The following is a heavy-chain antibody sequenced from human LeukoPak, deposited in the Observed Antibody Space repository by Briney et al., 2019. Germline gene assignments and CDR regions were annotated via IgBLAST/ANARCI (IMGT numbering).Heavy chain of an antibody. CDR2: IYYSGST. D-gene: IGHD6-13*01. CDR1: GGSISSYY. Sequence: RTSETLSLTCTVSGGSISSYYWSWIREPPGKGLEWIGYIYYSGSTNYNPSLKSRVTISVDTSKNQFSLKLSSVTAADTAMYYCARERYSSISHWFDPWGQGTLVTVSS. V-gene: IGHV4-59*12. J-gene: IGHJ5*02. CDR3: ARERYSSISHWFDP.